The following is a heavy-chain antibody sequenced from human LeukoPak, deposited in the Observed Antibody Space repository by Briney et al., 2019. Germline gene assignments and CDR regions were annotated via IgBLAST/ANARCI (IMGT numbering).Heavy chain of an antibody. J-gene: IGHJ4*02. CDR1: GYTFTSNY. CDR3: ARDGVPYYDSSGFYAY. Sequence: ASVKVSCKAFGYTFTSNYMHWVRQAPGQGPEWMGVISPSGGSTTYAQKFQGRVTLTRDMSTSTDYLELSSLRSEDTAVYYCARDGVPYYDSSGFYAYWGQGTLVTVSS. V-gene: IGHV1-46*01. D-gene: IGHD3-22*01. CDR2: ISPSGGST.